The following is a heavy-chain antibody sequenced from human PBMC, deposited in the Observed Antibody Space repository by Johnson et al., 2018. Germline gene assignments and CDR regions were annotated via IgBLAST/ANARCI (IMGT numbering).Heavy chain of an antibody. D-gene: IGHD3-16*01. Sequence: QVQLVQSGGGVVQPVRSLRLSCAASGFTFSSYAMHWVRPAPGKGLEWVAVISYDGSNKYYADSVKGRFIISRDNSKKTLYLQMNSLRAEETAVYYCVYDGPRNAFDVWGQGTMVTVSS. CDR3: VYDGPRNAFDV. CDR2: ISYDGSNK. V-gene: IGHV3-30-3*01. CDR1: GFTFSSYA. J-gene: IGHJ3*01.